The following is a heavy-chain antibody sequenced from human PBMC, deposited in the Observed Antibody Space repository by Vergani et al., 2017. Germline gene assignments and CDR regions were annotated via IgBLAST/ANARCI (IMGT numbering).Heavy chain of an antibody. CDR1: GGSISSYY. V-gene: IGHV4-4*07. CDR3: ARGYYDSSGYQRRMYNWFDP. D-gene: IGHD3-22*01. CDR2: IYTSGST. J-gene: IGHJ5*02. Sequence: QVQLPESGPGLVKPSETLSLTCTVSGGSISSYYWSWIRQPAGKGLEWIGRIYTSGSTNYNPSLKSRVTMSVDTSKNQFSLKLSSVTAADTAVYYCARGYYDSSGYQRRMYNWFDPWGQGTLVTVSS.